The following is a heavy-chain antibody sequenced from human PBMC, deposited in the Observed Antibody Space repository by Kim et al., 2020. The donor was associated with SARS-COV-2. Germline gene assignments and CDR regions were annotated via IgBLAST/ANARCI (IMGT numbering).Heavy chain of an antibody. CDR2: ISSSSSYT. CDR3: ARDWGGQLPLMHNYYYYYYGMDV. J-gene: IGHJ6*02. CDR1: GFTFSDYY. Sequence: GGSLRLSCAASGFTFSDYYMSWIRQAPGKGLEWVSYISSSSSYTNYADSVKGRFTISRDNAKNSLYLQMNSLRAEDTAVYYCARDWGGQLPLMHNYYYYYYGMDVWGQGTTVTVSS. D-gene: IGHD2-15*01. V-gene: IGHV3-11*05.